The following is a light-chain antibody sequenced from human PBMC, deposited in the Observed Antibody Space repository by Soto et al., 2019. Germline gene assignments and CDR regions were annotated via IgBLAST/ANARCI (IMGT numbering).Light chain of an antibody. CDR3: MQALLTPT. J-gene: IGKJ2*01. CDR2: LGS. Sequence: DIVMSQSPLSLPVSPGEPASISSRSSQSLLHSDGYNYVDWYLQKPGQSPQLLIYLGSNRASGVLDRFSGSGSDTDFTLKNSRVEAEDVGVYYCMQALLTPTFGQGTKLEIK. V-gene: IGKV2-28*01. CDR1: QSLLHSDGYNY.